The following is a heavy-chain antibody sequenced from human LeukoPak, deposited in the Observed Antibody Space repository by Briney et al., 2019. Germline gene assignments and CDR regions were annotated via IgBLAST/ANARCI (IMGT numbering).Heavy chain of an antibody. CDR3: ARGERQGFYDGSSDYPPDY. J-gene: IGHJ4*02. CDR1: GYTFINYY. Sequence: ASVKVSCKTSGYTFINYYMHWVRQAPGQGLEWMGIINPSGGNTDYAQRFQGRVTMTRDTSTSTVYMELSSLRSDDTAVYFCARGERQGFYDGSSDYPPDYWGQGTLVTVSS. V-gene: IGHV1-46*01. CDR2: INPSGGNT. D-gene: IGHD3-22*01.